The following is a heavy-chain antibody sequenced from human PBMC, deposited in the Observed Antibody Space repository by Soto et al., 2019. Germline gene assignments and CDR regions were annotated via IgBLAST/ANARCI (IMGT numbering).Heavy chain of an antibody. D-gene: IGHD6-6*01. J-gene: IGHJ6*02. CDR3: ARDGGYSSSWARSYYYGMDV. CDR2: IYYSGST. V-gene: IGHV4-31*03. CDR1: GGSISSSSYY. Sequence: QLQLQESGPGLVKPSETLSLTCTVSGGSISSSSYYWSWIRQHPGKGLEWIGYIYYSGSTYYNPSLKSRVTISVDTSKNQFSLKLSSVTAADTAVYYCARDGGYSSSWARSYYYGMDVWGQGTTVTVSS.